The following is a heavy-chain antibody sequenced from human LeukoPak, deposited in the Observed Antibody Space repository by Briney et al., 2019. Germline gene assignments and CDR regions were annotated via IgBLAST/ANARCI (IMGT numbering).Heavy chain of an antibody. CDR1: GGPISSYY. CDR2: IYTSGST. V-gene: IGHV4-4*09. J-gene: IGHJ4*02. Sequence: SETLSLTCTVSGGPISSYYWSWIRQPPGKGLEWIGYIYTSGSTNYNPSLKSRVTISVDTSKNQFSLKLSSVTAADTAVYYCATLGYCSSTSCYDYWGQGTLVTVSS. D-gene: IGHD2-2*01. CDR3: ATLGYCSSTSCYDY.